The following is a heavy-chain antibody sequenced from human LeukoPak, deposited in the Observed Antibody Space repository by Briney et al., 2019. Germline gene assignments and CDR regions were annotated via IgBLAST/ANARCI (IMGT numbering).Heavy chain of an antibody. D-gene: IGHD5-18*01. V-gene: IGHV3-20*04. J-gene: IGHJ4*02. Sequence: GGSLRLSCAASGFTFADYGMRGGRQARGKGGEGGSGMNWNGGRTVYGDSGRGGFTIYREKDKNSLYVKKNSARGEDTASYSCARTETTGIQVWLPLHNWGQGTLVTASS. CDR3: ARTETTGIQVWLPLHN. CDR2: MNWNGGRT. CDR1: GFTFADYG.